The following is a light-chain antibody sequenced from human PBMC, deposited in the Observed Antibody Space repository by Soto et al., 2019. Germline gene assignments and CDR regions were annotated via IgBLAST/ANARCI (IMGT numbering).Light chain of an antibody. CDR1: QSISNS. CDR3: QQYNRYWT. CDR2: KAS. J-gene: IGKJ1*01. V-gene: IGKV1-5*03. Sequence: DIQMTQSPSTLSASVGDRVTITCRATQSISNSLAWYQQKPGKAPKLLIYKASSLESGVPSRFSGSGSGTEFTITITTLQPDDFATYYCQQYNRYWTFGQGTKVEIK.